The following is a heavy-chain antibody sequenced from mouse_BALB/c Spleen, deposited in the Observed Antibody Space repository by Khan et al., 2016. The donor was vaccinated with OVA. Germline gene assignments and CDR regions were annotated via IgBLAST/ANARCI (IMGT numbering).Heavy chain of an antibody. CDR1: GYTFTDYA. D-gene: IGHD1-1*01. CDR3: ARNHYGTRNAIDY. CDR2: ISTYYADA. V-gene: IGHV1S137*01. J-gene: IGHJ4*01. Sequence: QVQLQQSGAELVRPGVSVKISCKGSGYTFTDYAMHWVKQSHTKSLEWIGVISTYYADASYNQKFKGKATMTIDKSSSTAYLELARLTSEDSAIYYCARNHYGTRNAIDYWGQGTSVTVSS.